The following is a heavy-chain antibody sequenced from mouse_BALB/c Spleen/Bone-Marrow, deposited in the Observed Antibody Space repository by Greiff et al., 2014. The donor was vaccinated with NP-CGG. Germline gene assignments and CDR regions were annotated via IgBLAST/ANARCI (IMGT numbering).Heavy chain of an antibody. Sequence: VQLVESGPELVKPGASVRISCKASGYTFTSYYINWVKQRPGQGLEWIGWIYPGNVNTKYNEKFKGKATLTADKSSSTAYMQLSSLTSEDSAVYFCARSLSRYAMDYWGQGTSVTVSS. D-gene: IGHD6-2*01. CDR3: ARSLSRYAMDY. J-gene: IGHJ4*01. CDR1: GYTFTSYY. CDR2: IYPGNVNT. V-gene: IGHV1S56*01.